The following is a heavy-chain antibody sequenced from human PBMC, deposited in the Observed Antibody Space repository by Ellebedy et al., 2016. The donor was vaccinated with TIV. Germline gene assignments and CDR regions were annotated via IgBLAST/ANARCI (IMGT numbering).Heavy chain of an antibody. J-gene: IGHJ4*02. CDR2: IYYSGST. CDR3: AREGEGKYYYDSSGYYSSPIDY. V-gene: IGHV4-59*12. CDR1: GGSISSYY. D-gene: IGHD3-22*01. Sequence: SETLSLTXTVSGGSISSYYWSWIRQPPGKGLEWIGYIYYSGSTNYNPSLKSRVTISVDTSKNQFSLKLSSVTAADTAVYYCAREGEGKYYYDSSGYYSSPIDYWGQGTLVTVSS.